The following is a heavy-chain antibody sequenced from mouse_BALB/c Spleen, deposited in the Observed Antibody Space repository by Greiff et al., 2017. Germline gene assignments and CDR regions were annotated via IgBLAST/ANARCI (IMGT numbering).Heavy chain of an antibody. J-gene: IGHJ2*01. Sequence: EVHLVESGGGLVQPGGSLKLSCAASGFTFSSYGMSWVRQTPDKRLELVATINSNGGSTYYPDSVKGRFTISRDNAKNTLYLQMSSLKSEDTAMYYCARDDDYEDYFDYWGQGTTLTVSS. D-gene: IGHD2-4*01. CDR2: INSNGGST. V-gene: IGHV5-6-3*01. CDR3: ARDDDYEDYFDY. CDR1: GFTFSSYG.